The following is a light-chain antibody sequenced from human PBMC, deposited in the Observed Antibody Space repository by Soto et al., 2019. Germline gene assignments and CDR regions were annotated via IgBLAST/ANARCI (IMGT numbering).Light chain of an antibody. Sequence: QSALTQPPSVSGSPGQSVTISCTGTSSDVGSYNRVSWYQQPPGTAPKLMIYEVSNRPSGVPDRFSGSKSGNTASLTISGLQAEDEADYYCSSYTSSSTFSLVFGGGTQLTVL. CDR2: EVS. CDR3: SSYTSSSTFSLV. J-gene: IGLJ2*01. CDR1: SSDVGSYNR. V-gene: IGLV2-18*02.